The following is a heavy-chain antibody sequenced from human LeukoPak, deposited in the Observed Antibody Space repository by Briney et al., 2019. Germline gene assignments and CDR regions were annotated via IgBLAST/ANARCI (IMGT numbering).Heavy chain of an antibody. CDR2: IYTSGST. V-gene: IGHV4-61*02. Sequence: SQTLSLTCTVSGGSISSGSYYWSWLRQPAGKGLEWIGRIYTSGSTNYNPSLKSLVTISVVTSKNQFSLKLSSVTAADTAVYYCARDPRYCSGGSCHYNWFDPWGQGTLVTVSS. J-gene: IGHJ5*02. D-gene: IGHD2-15*01. CDR1: GGSISSGSYY. CDR3: ARDPRYCSGGSCHYNWFDP.